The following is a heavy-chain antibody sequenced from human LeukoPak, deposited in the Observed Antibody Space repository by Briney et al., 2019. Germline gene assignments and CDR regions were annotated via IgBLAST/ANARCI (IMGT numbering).Heavy chain of an antibody. CDR2: IYHSGST. CDR1: GYSISSGYY. Sequence: SVTLSLTCTVSGYSISSGYYWGWIRPPPGKGLEWIGSIYHSGSTYYNPSLKSRVTISLDTSKNQFSLEMNSVTAADTAVYYCARSGDSSAYYSFWGQGILVTVSS. D-gene: IGHD3-22*01. CDR3: ARSGDSSAYYSF. J-gene: IGHJ4*02. V-gene: IGHV4-38-2*02.